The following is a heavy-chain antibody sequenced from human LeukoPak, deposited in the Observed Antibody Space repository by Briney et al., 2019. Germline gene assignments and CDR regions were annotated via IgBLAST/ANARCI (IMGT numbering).Heavy chain of an antibody. CDR2: IRSKAYGGTT. CDR3: TRVLGSRYSSSQGAFDI. CDR1: GFTFGDYA. D-gene: IGHD6-6*01. Sequence: GGSLRLSCTASGFTFGDYAMSWVRQAPGKGLEWVGFIRSKAYGGTTEYAASVKGRFTISRDDSKSIAYLQMNSLKTEDTAVYYCTRVLGSRYSSSQGAFDIWGQGTMVTVSS. V-gene: IGHV3-49*04. J-gene: IGHJ3*02.